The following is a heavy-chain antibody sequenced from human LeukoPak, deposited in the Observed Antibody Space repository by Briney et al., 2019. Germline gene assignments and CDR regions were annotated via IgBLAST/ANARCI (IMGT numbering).Heavy chain of an antibody. D-gene: IGHD6-13*01. CDR3: ARVSSSWYYFDY. J-gene: IGHJ4*02. CDR1: GGSISSGGYY. CDR2: IYYSGST. Sequence: SQTLSLTCTVSGGSISSGGYYWSWIRQHPGKGLEWIGYIYYSGSTYYNPSLKSPVTISVDTSKNQFSLKLSSVTAADAAVYYCARVSSSWYYFDYWGQGTLVTVSS. V-gene: IGHV4-31*01.